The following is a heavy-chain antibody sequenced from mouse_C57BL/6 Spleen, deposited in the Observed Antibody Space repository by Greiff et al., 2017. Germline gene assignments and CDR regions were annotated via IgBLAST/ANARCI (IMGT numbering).Heavy chain of an antibody. J-gene: IGHJ3*01. D-gene: IGHD3-2*02. V-gene: IGHV1-69*01. Sequence: QVQLQQPGAELVMPGASVKLSCKASGYTFTSYWMYWVKQRPGQGLEWIGEIDPSDSYTNYNQKFKGKSTLTVDKSSSTAYMQLSSLTSEDSAVYYCARTKDSSGYVAYWGQGTLVTVSA. CDR2: IDPSDSYT. CDR3: ARTKDSSGYVAY. CDR1: GYTFTSYW.